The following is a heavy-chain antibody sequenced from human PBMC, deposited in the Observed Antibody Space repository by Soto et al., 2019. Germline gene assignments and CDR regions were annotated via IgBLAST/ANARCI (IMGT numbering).Heavy chain of an antibody. D-gene: IGHD2-15*01. CDR3: ARVLGPPCSGGSCYSYYYYGMDV. CDR2: IYYSGST. Sequence: QVQLQESGPGLVKPSQTLSLTCTVSGGSISSGGYYWSWIRQHPGKGLEWIGYIYYSGSTYYNPSLKRRVTISVDTSKNQFSLKLSSVTAADTAVYYCARVLGPPCSGGSCYSYYYYGMDVWGQGTTVTVSS. J-gene: IGHJ6*02. V-gene: IGHV4-31*03. CDR1: GGSISSGGYY.